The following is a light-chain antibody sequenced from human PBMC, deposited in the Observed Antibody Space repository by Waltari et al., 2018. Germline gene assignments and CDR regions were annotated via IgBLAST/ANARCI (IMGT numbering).Light chain of an antibody. CDR1: DIGSKR. CDR3: QVWDSSSDPWV. J-gene: IGLJ3*02. V-gene: IGLV3-21*02. Sequence: SYVLTQPPSVAVAPGQTARLTCGGNDIGSKRLDWYQQKPGQAPVLVVYDDSDRPSGIPERFSGSNSGNTATLTISRVEAGDEADYYCQVWDSSSDPWVFGGGTKLTVL. CDR2: DDS.